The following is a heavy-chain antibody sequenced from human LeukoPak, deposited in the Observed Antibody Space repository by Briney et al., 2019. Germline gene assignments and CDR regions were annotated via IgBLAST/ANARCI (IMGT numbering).Heavy chain of an antibody. CDR2: IIPIFGTA. Sequence: SVKVSCKASGGTFSSYAISWVRQAPGQGFEWMGGIIPIFGTANYAQKFQGRVTITADKSTSTAYMELSSLRSEDTAVYYCAREGPEMATITDYYYMDVWGKGTTVTVSS. V-gene: IGHV1-69*06. CDR3: AREGPEMATITDYYYMDV. CDR1: GGTFSSYA. J-gene: IGHJ6*03. D-gene: IGHD5-24*01.